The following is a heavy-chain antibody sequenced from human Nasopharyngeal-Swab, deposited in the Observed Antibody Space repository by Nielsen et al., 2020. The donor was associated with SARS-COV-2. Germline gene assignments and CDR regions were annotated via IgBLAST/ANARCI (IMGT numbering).Heavy chain of an antibody. CDR1: GFTFSTYW. CDR3: ARDLDYSSSDCYLDAFDI. Sequence: GESLKISCAASGFTFSTYWMHWVRQAPGKGLVWVLRTNSEGSSTTYADSVKGRFTISRDNAKNTLSLQMNSLRVEDTAVYYCARDLDYSSSDCYLDAFDIWGQGTAVTVSS. V-gene: IGHV3-74*01. D-gene: IGHD2-2*01. CDR2: TNSEGSST. J-gene: IGHJ3*02.